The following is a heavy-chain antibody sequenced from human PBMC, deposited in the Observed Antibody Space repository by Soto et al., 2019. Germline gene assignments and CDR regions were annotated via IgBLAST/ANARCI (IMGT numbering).Heavy chain of an antibody. Sequence: EVQLVESGGGLVKPGGSLRLSCAASGSTFSSYSMNWVRQAPGKGLEWVSSISSSSSYIYYADSVKGRFTISRDNAKNSLYLQMNSLRAEDTAVYYCARGGYDYIWGSYRFDRFDYWGQGTLVTVSS. CDR1: GSTFSSYS. CDR3: ARGGYDYIWGSYRFDRFDY. D-gene: IGHD3-16*02. CDR2: ISSSSSYI. V-gene: IGHV3-21*01. J-gene: IGHJ4*02.